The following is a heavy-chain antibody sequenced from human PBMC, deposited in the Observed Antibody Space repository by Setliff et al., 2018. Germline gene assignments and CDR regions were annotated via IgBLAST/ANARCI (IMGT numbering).Heavy chain of an antibody. Sequence: PSETLSLTCTVTGGSFDSGTHYWSWIRQPAGKVPELIGLIQGTGNTNYNPSLQSRATISIDTSKNQISLKITSVTAADTALYSCAGTPARGTTWFSPFDYWGQGIQVTVSS. CDR2: IQGTGNT. J-gene: IGHJ4*02. V-gene: IGHV4-61*02. CDR1: GGSFDSGTHY. CDR3: AGTPARGTTWFSPFDY. D-gene: IGHD6-13*01.